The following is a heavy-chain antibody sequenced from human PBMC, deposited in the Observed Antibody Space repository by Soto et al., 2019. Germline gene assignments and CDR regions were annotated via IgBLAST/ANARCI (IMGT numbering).Heavy chain of an antibody. Sequence: VKVTFKASGYTLLTYALHWVGPAAGQGLEWMGWLDGSTGQTRYSQKFQDRVIITRDTSANTGYMASSSLTCEDTAVYYFARGKGREENYFYYGLDIWGQGTMVTVSS. CDR2: LDGSTGQT. V-gene: IGHV1-3*01. D-gene: IGHD1-26*01. J-gene: IGHJ6*02. CDR3: ARGKGREENYFYYGLDI. CDR1: GYTLLTYA.